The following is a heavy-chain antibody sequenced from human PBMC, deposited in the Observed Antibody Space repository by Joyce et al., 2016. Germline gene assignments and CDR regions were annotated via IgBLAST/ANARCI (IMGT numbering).Heavy chain of an antibody. CDR3: ARGDLLD. V-gene: IGHV1-2*06. Sequence: QVQVVQSGAEVKKPGASVKVSCRASGYPFTDYSIHWVRQAPGQGLECMGRINPKSGDTNYAQNFQDRVTMTRDTSINTAYMELSSLRSDDTAVYYCARGDLLDWGQGTLVTVSS. CDR2: INPKSGDT. CDR1: GYPFTDYS. D-gene: IGHD2-8*02. J-gene: IGHJ4*02.